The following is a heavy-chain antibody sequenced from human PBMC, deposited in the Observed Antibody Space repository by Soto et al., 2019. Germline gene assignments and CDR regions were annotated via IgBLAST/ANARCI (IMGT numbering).Heavy chain of an antibody. J-gene: IGHJ6*03. V-gene: IGHV3-23*01. D-gene: IGHD6-13*01. CDR1: GFTFSSYP. CDR2: ISGSGGNT. Sequence: GGSLRLSCAASGFTFSSYPMSWVRQAPGKGLEWVSTISGSGGNTYYADSVKGRFTISRDNSKNTLYVQMNTLRAEDTVLYYCAKIVPAGTYSSSDYNMDVWGKGTTVTVSS. CDR3: AKIVPAGTYSSSDYNMDV.